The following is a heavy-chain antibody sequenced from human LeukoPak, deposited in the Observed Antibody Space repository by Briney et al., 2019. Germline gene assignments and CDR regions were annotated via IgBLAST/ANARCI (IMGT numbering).Heavy chain of an antibody. CDR1: GYTFTSYY. CDR2: INPSGGST. V-gene: IGHV1-46*01. Sequence: GASVKVFCKASGYTFTSYYMHWVRQAPGQGLEWMGIINPSGGSTSYAQKFQGRVTMTRDTSTSTVYMELSSLRSEDTAVYYCARDDYSSGYYPAYYFDYWGQGTLVTVSS. J-gene: IGHJ4*02. CDR3: ARDDYSSGYYPAYYFDY. D-gene: IGHD3-22*01.